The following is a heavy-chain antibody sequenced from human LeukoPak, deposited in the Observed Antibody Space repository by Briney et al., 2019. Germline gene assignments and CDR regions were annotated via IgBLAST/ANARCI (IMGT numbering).Heavy chain of an antibody. Sequence: PGGSLRLSCAASGFTFSDYYMSWIRQAPGKGLEWVSYISSSGSTIYYADSVKGRFTISRDNAKNSLYVQMNSLRAEDTAVYYXXXXXXXNMVRGLIMRRESRYYFDYWGQGTLVTVSS. J-gene: IGHJ4*02. CDR3: XXXXXXNMVRGLIMRRESRYYFDY. CDR1: GFTFSDYY. D-gene: IGHD3-10*01. CDR2: ISSSGSTI. V-gene: IGHV3-11*01.